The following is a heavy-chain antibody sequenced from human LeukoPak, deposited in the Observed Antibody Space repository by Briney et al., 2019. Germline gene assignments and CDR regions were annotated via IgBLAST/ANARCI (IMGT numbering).Heavy chain of an antibody. V-gene: IGHV6-1*01. J-gene: IGHJ1*01. Sequence: SQTLSLTCAISGDSVSSSSAAWNWIRQSPSRGLEWLGRTYYRSEWYNDYAVSVKSRININPDTSKNQFSLQLNSVTPEDTAVYYCAQADGTGYFYFQHWGQGTLVTVSS. D-gene: IGHD3-22*01. CDR2: TYYRSEWYN. CDR1: GDSVSSSSAA. CDR3: AQADGTGYFYFQH.